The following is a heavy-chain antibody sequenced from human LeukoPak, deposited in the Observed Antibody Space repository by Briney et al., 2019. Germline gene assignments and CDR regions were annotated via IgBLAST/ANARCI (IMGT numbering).Heavy chain of an antibody. J-gene: IGHJ6*03. CDR1: GGTFSSYA. D-gene: IGHD1-26*01. CDR3: AGNSGSYYDPGIYYYYMDV. Sequence: SVKVSCKASGGTFSSYAISWVRQAPGQGLEWMGGIIPIFGTANYAQKFQGRVTITADESTSTAYMELSSLRSEDTAVYYCAGNSGSYYDPGIYYYYMDVWGKGTTVTVSS. V-gene: IGHV1-69*01. CDR2: IIPIFGTA.